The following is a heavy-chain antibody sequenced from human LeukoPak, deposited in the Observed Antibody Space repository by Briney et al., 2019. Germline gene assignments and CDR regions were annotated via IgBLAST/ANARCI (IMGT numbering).Heavy chain of an antibody. D-gene: IGHD3-22*01. J-gene: IGHJ4*02. V-gene: IGHV4-34*01. Sequence: KSSETLSLTCAVYGGSFSGYYWSWIRQPPGKGLEWIGEINHSGSTNYNPSLKSRVTISVDTSKNQFSLKLSSVTAADTAVYYCARDTIITGRFDYWGQGTLVTVSS. CDR3: ARDTIITGRFDY. CDR1: GGSFSGYY. CDR2: INHSGST.